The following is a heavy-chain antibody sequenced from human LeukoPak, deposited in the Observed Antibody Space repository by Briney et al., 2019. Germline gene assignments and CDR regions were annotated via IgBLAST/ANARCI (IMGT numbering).Heavy chain of an antibody. V-gene: IGHV1-18*01. Sequence: GASVKVSRKASGYTFTSYGISWVRQAPGQGLEWMGWISAYNGNTNYAQKLQGRVTMTTDTSTSTAYMELRSLRSDDTAVYYCARDYYDSSGYWRFDYWGQGTLVTVSS. J-gene: IGHJ4*02. CDR1: GYTFTSYG. D-gene: IGHD3-22*01. CDR2: ISAYNGNT. CDR3: ARDYYDSSGYWRFDY.